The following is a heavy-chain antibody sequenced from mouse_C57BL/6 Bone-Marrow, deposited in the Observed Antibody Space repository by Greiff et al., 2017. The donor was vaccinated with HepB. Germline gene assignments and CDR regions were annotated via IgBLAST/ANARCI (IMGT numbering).Heavy chain of an antibody. CDR2: IRSKSNNYAT. Sequence: EVHLVESGGGLVQPKGSLKLSCAASGFSFNTYAMNWVRQAPGKGLEWVARIRSKSNNYATYYADSVKDRFTISRDDSESMLYLQMNNLKTEDTAMYYCVRQGYYGTYFDYWGQGTTLTVSS. J-gene: IGHJ2*01. V-gene: IGHV10-1*01. CDR1: GFSFNTYA. D-gene: IGHD2-1*01. CDR3: VRQGYYGTYFDY.